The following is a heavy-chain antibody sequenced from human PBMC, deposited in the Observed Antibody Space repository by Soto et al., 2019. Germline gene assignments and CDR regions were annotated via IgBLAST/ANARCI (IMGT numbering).Heavy chain of an antibody. CDR2: IKSKTDGGTT. Sequence: PGGSLRLSCAASGFPFSNAWMNWVRQAPGKGLEWVGRIKSKTDGGTTDYAAPVKGRFTISRDDSKNTLYLQMNSLKTEDTAVYYCTTEFVYYDSSGYYEYFQHWGQGTLVTVSS. D-gene: IGHD3-22*01. J-gene: IGHJ1*01. V-gene: IGHV3-15*07. CDR3: TTEFVYYDSSGYYEYFQH. CDR1: GFPFSNAW.